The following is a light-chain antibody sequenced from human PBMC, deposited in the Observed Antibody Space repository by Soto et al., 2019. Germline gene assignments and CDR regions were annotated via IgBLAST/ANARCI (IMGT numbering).Light chain of an antibody. CDR3: QQYNSFPRT. Sequence: DIQMTQSPSSLSASVGDRVTMSFQASQNINNYLNWYQQKPGRAPKLLIYDASDLETGVPLRFSGRGSETEFTLTINGLQPDDFATYYCQQYNSFPRTFGQGTKVDI. CDR2: DAS. V-gene: IGKV1-33*01. J-gene: IGKJ1*01. CDR1: QNINNY.